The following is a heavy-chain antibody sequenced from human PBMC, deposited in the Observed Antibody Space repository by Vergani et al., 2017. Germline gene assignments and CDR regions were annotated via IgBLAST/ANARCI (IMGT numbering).Heavy chain of an antibody. Sequence: QVQLQQWGAGLLKPSETLSLTCAVYGGSFSGYYWSWIRQPPGKGLEWIGQINPSGSTNYNPSLKSRVTISVDTSMNQFSLKLSSVTAADTAVYYCATAPRGHYWGQGTLVIVSS. D-gene: IGHD3-10*01. CDR1: GGSFSGYY. CDR2: INPSGST. V-gene: IGHV4-34*01. J-gene: IGHJ4*02. CDR3: ATAPRGHY.